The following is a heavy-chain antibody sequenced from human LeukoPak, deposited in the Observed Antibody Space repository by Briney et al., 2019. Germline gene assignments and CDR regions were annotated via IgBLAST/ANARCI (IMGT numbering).Heavy chain of an antibody. J-gene: IGHJ6*02. CDR2: IYYSEST. CDR1: GDSISNYY. CDR3: ARAGHLSFDYYGMDV. Sequence: PSETLSLNCTVSGDSISNYYWSWIRQPPGKGLEWIGYIYYSESTNYNPSLKSRVTISTDTSKSQFSLKLSSVTAADTAVYYCARAGHLSFDYYGMDVWGQGTTVTVSS. V-gene: IGHV4-59*01.